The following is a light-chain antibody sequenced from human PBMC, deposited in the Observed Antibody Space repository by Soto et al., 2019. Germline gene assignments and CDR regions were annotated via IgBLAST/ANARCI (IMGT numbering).Light chain of an antibody. Sequence: NFMLTQPHSVSESTGKTVTISCTRSSGSIASNYVQWYQQRPGSSPSTVIDGDNQRPSGVPDRFSGSIDSSSNSASLTISGLKTQDEADYYCQSYATSSVFFGGGTNLTVL. CDR2: GDN. CDR1: SGSIASNY. J-gene: IGLJ2*01. CDR3: QSYATSSVF. V-gene: IGLV6-57*01.